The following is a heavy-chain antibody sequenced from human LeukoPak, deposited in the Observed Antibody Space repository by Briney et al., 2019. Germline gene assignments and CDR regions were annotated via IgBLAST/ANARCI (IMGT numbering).Heavy chain of an antibody. Sequence: PGGSLRLSCVDSGVTFSNYWMNWDRQAPGKGLEWVANINQDGSEKYYVDSVKGRFTISRDNAKKSLYLQMNSLRAEDTAVYYCARGPARPNWYFDLWGRGTLVTVSS. CDR1: GVTFSNYW. J-gene: IGHJ2*01. V-gene: IGHV3-7*01. CDR2: INQDGSEK. CDR3: ARGPARPNWYFDL.